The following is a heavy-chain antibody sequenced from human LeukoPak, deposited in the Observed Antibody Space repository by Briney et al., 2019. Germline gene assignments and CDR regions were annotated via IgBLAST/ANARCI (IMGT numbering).Heavy chain of an antibody. V-gene: IGHV4-59*01. J-gene: IGHJ4*02. Sequence: PSETLSLTCTVPGGSISSYYWSWIRQPPGKGLEWIGYIYYSGSTNYNPSLKSRVTISVDTSKNQFSLKLSSVTAADTAVYYCARGPRSSSWYAGFDYWGQGTLVTVSS. CDR1: GGSISSYY. D-gene: IGHD6-13*01. CDR3: ARGPRSSSWYAGFDY. CDR2: IYYSGST.